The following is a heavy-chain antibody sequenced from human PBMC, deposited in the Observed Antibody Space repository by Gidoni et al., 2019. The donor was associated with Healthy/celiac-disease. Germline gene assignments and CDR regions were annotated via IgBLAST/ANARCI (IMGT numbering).Heavy chain of an antibody. D-gene: IGHD6-19*01. CDR1: GYTFTRYG. V-gene: IGHV1-18*01. J-gene: IGHJ6*02. CDR2: ISACNGNT. CDR3: ARDSDSSGWRLRLYDYGMDV. Sequence: SGAEVKKPGDSVKVFCKACGYTFTRYGISWVRQDPGQGLEWMGWISACNGNTNYAQKLQGRVPMTTDTSTSTAYMELRSLRSDDSAVYYCARDSDSSGWRLRLYDYGMDVWGQGTTVTVSS.